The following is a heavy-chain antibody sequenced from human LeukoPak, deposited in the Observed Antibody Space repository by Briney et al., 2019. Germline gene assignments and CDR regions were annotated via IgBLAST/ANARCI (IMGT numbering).Heavy chain of an antibody. V-gene: IGHV3-66*02. J-gene: IGHJ4*02. CDR3: AREGRGGWTPL. D-gene: IGHD3-16*01. CDR1: GFTVSGHY. CDR2: IYSVGTT. Sequence: GGSLRLSCAASGFTVSGHYMSWVRQAPGKGLGWVSVIYSVGTTYYADSVKGRFTISRDNSKNTLSLQMNSLRAEDTAVYYCAREGRGGWTPLWGQGTLVTVSS.